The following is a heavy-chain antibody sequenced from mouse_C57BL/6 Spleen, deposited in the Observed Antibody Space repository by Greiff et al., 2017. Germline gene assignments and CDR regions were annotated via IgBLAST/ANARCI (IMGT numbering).Heavy chain of an antibody. CDR3: AKRGGYDEDYLDY. V-gene: IGHV5-6*02. Sequence: EVKLVESGGDLVKPGGSLKLSCAASGFTFSSYGMSWVRQTPDKRLEWVATISSGGSYTYYPDSVKGRFTISRDNAKNTLYLQMSSLKAEDTAMYYCAKRGGYDEDYLDYWGQGTTLTVSS. CDR1: GFTFSSYG. D-gene: IGHD2-2*01. CDR2: ISSGGSYT. J-gene: IGHJ2*01.